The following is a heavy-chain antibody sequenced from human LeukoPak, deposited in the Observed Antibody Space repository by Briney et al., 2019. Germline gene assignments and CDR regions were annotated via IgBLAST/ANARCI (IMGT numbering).Heavy chain of an antibody. CDR2: ISYDGSTK. J-gene: IGHJ4*02. CDR3: ARDPQRGVPDYFDY. D-gene: IGHD6-25*01. Sequence: GGSLRLSCAASGFTFSSYPMHWVRQAPGKGLEWVSVISYDGSTKYYADSAKGRFTISRDSPMNTLYLQMNSLRADDTAMYYCARDPQRGVPDYFDYWGQGTLVTVSS. CDR1: GFTFSSYP. V-gene: IGHV3-30-3*01.